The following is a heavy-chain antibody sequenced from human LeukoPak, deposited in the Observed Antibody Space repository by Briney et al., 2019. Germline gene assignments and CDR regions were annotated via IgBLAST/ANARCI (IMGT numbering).Heavy chain of an antibody. CDR2: IFYSGSS. V-gene: IGHV4-39*07. CDR1: GGSISSSSYY. CDR3: ARGGAGDSSGYIDY. D-gene: IGHD3-22*01. Sequence: SETLSLTCTVSGGSISSSSYYWGWIRQPPGKGLEWIGSIFYSGSSYYSPSLKSRVTISVDTSKKRFSLKLSSVTAADTAVYYCARGGAGDSSGYIDYWGQGTLVTVSS. J-gene: IGHJ4*02.